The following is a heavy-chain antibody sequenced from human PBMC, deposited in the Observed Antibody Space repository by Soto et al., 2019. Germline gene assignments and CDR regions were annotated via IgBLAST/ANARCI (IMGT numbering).Heavy chain of an antibody. CDR2: IIPIFGTA. CDR3: ARDRRYNGNYAPDGVYSYGMDV. D-gene: IGHD1-7*01. V-gene: IGHV1-69*13. Sequence: GASVKVSCKASGGTFSSYAISWVRQAPGQGLEWMGGIIPIFGTANYAQKFQGRVTITAGESTSTAYMELSSLRSEDTAVYYCARDRRYNGNYAPDGVYSYGMDVWGKGTTVTVPS. J-gene: IGHJ6*04. CDR1: GGTFSSYA.